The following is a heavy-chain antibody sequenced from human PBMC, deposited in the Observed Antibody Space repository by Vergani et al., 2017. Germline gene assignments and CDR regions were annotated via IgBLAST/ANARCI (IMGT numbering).Heavy chain of an antibody. V-gene: IGHV7-4-1*01. Sequence: QEPLVQSGSELKKPGASVKVSCKASGYSFNNYAILWVRQAPGQGLGWMGWINPTTGNPTYARAFTGRFVFSLDTSISTAYLLIGSLKAEDTAVYFCARAKRGRLAVGATDSWGQGTLLTVSS. CDR1: GYSFNNYA. CDR3: ARAKRGRLAVGATDS. D-gene: IGHD6-19*01. CDR2: INPTTGNP. J-gene: IGHJ4*02.